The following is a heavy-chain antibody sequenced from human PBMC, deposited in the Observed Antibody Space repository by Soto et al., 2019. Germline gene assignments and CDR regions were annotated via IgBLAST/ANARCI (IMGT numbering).Heavy chain of an antibody. Sequence: QPQLQESGPGLVKPPETLSLTCTVSGGSISSMSHYWGWIRQSPGRHLEWIGSSYYRGSTHYNPSLKTRVTISVDTSKNQVSLKVYSVTAADTAVYYCATADGFGVVTPFFEYWGQGILVTVSS. J-gene: IGHJ4*02. V-gene: IGHV4-39*01. CDR2: SYYRGST. CDR3: ATADGFGVVTPFFEY. CDR1: GGSISSMSHY. D-gene: IGHD3-3*01.